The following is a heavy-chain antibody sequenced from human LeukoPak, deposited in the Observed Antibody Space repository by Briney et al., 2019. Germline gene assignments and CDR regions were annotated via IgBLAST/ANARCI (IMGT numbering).Heavy chain of an antibody. CDR2: IYHSGST. V-gene: IGHV4-38-2*02. J-gene: IGHJ4*02. D-gene: IGHD4-17*01. CDR1: GYSISRSYY. Sequence: PSETLSLTCTVSGYSISRSYYWGWIRQPPGKGLEWIGEIYHSGSTNYNPSLKSRVTISLDKSKNQFSLKLGSVTAADTAVYYCGAGDSYYFDYWGQGTLVTVSS. CDR3: GAGDSYYFDY.